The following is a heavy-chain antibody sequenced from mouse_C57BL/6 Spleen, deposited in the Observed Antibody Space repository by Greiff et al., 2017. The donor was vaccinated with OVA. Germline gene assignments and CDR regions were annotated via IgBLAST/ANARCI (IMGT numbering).Heavy chain of an antibody. CDR2: ISDGGSYT. D-gene: IGHD2-3*01. V-gene: IGHV5-4*03. CDR1: GFTFSSYA. J-gene: IGHJ3*01. Sequence: EVKLVESGGGLVKPGGSLKLSCAASGFTFSSYAMSWVRQTPEKRLEWVATISDGGSYTYYPDNVKGRFTISRDNAKNNLYLQMSHLKSEDTAMYYCARAHYDGYPAWFAYWGQGTLVTVSA. CDR3: ARAHYDGYPAWFAY.